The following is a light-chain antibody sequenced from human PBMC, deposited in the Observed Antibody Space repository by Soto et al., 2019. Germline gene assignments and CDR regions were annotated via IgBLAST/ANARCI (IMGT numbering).Light chain of an antibody. Sequence: QSVLTQPPSVSGAPGQRVTIYCTGSSSNIGAGYDVHWYQQLPGTAPKLLIYGNNNRPSGVPDRFSGSKSGTSASLAITGLQAEDEADYYCQSYDISLSVVVFGGGTKLTVL. V-gene: IGLV1-40*01. CDR2: GNN. J-gene: IGLJ2*01. CDR3: QSYDISLSVVV. CDR1: SSNIGAGYD.